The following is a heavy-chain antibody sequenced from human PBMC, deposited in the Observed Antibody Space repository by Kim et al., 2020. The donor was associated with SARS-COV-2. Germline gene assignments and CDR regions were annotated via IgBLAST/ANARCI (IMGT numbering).Heavy chain of an antibody. CDR1: GFTFSDHF. V-gene: IGHV3-72*01. CDR2: ILDEHYSYTT. D-gene: IGHD3-3*01. CDR3: VSDRRGHDHYDFGFD. J-gene: IGHJ4*01. Sequence: GGSLRLSCAASGFTFSDHFMDWVRLPPGTGLDLVGRILDEHYSYTTEFAPSVKGRITISRDDSKNLLYLQMNSLKTEDTAVYYCVSDRRGHDHYDFGFD.